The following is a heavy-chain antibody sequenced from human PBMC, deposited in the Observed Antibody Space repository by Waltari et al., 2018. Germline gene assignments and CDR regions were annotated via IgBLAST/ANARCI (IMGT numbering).Heavy chain of an antibody. Sequence: EVQLVESGGGLVQPGGSLRLSCAASGFSFSTYWMTWARQVPGEGLVSVALIKPNGNTVLYADSVKGRFTISRDNAKNMLYLQMNSLRDDDTAVYYCARSGFMDV. J-gene: IGHJ6*01. CDR2: IKPNGNTV. D-gene: IGHD3-10*01. CDR1: GFSFSTYW. CDR3: ARSGFMDV. V-gene: IGHV3-74*03.